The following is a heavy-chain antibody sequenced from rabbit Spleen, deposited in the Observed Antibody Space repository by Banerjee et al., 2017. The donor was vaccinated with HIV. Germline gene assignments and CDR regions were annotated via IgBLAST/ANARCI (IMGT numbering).Heavy chain of an antibody. V-gene: IGHV1S40*01. CDR3: ARDTGSSFSSYGMDL. CDR1: GFSFSSTYY. J-gene: IGHJ6*01. CDR2: IYPGSSATT. Sequence: QSLEESGGDLVKPGASLTLTCTASGFSFSSTYYMCWVRQPPGKGLEWIGCIYPGSSATTYYATWAKGRFTISKTSSTTVTLQMTSLTVADTATYFCARDTGSSFSSYGMDLWGPGTLVTVS. D-gene: IGHD8-1*01.